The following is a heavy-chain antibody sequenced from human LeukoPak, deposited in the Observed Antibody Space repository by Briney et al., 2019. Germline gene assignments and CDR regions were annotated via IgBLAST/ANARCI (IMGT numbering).Heavy chain of an antibody. CDR3: PKDQSRVGGSDPFDD. D-gene: IGHD1-26*01. CDR1: GFTFINCA. Sequence: GGSLRLTCAASGFTFINCAMTWVRQAPGKGLEWVASISGSGASTYYADSVKGRFTISRDNSKNTVNLQMNSLRAEDTAVYFCPKDQSRVGGSDPFDDWGQGTLVIVSS. J-gene: IGHJ4*02. CDR2: ISGSGAST. V-gene: IGHV3-23*01.